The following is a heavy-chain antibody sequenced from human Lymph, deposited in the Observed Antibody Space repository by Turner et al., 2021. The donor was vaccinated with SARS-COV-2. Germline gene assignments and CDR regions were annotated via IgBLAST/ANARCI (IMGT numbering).Heavy chain of an antibody. CDR2: ISYDGGHK. J-gene: IGHJ6*02. CDR1: GFHFISYG. V-gene: IGHV3-30*03. CDR3: AWALYYYYGMDV. Sequence: QVQLVESGVGVVQPGKSLRLTCAASGFHFISYGMHWVRLAPGKGLEWVVVISYDGGHKSYAVSVNGRFTISRDNSKNTLYLQMISLRAEDTAVYYCAWALYYYYGMDVWGQGTTVTVSS.